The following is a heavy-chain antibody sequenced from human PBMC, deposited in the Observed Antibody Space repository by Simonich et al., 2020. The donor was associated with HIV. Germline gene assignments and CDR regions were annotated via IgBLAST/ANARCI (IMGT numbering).Heavy chain of an antibody. J-gene: IGHJ4*02. Sequence: QVQLVQSGADMKKPGASVKVSCKASGYTFTGYYIHWVRQAPGQGHDWMGWINPNTGNPTYAQAFTGRFVFSLDTSVSTAYLRISGLKAEDTAVYYCATGAPWGIDDWGQGTLVTVSS. CDR1: GYTFTGYY. V-gene: IGHV7-4-1*02. D-gene: IGHD7-27*01. CDR3: ATGAPWGIDD. CDR2: INPNTGNP.